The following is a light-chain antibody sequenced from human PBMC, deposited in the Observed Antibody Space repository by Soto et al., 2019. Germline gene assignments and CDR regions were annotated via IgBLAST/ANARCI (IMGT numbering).Light chain of an antibody. CDR3: LQAVRLGT. V-gene: IGKV3-20*01. Sequence: GALPLSKRERAIPSGRASQSVSNNYLAWYQQKPGQAPRLLIYVASNRATGIPDRFSGSGSGTDFTLNISRLEPEDFAVYYCLQAVRLGTFGQRSNVDI. J-gene: IGKJ1*01. CDR2: VAS. CDR1: QSVSNNY.